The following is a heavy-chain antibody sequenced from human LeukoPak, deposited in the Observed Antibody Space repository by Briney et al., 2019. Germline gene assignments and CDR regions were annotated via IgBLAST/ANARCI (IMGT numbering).Heavy chain of an antibody. Sequence: ASVKVSCKASGGTFSSYAISWVRQAPGQGLEWMGGIIPIFGTANYAQKFQGRVTITADKSTSTAYMELSSLRSEDTAVYYCARRRVGVRGAFDIWGQGTMVTVPS. D-gene: IGHD3-22*01. CDR1: GGTFSSYA. CDR3: ARRRVGVRGAFDI. V-gene: IGHV1-69*06. J-gene: IGHJ3*02. CDR2: IIPIFGTA.